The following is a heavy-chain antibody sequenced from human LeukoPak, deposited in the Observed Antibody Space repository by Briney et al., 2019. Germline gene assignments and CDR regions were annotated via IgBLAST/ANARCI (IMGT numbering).Heavy chain of an antibody. D-gene: IGHD2-2*01. Sequence: SQTLSLTCAISGDSVSNNNAAWNWIRQSPSRGLEWLGRTYYRSTWYNDYAVSVRGRITVNPDTSKNQFSLHLNSVTPEDTAVYYCARRLTQYDCFDPWGQGILVTVSS. CDR2: TYYRSTWYN. J-gene: IGHJ5*02. V-gene: IGHV6-1*01. CDR3: ARRLTQYDCFDP. CDR1: GDSVSNNNAA.